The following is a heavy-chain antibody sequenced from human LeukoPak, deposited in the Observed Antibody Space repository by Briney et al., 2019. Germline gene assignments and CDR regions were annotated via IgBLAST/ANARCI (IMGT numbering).Heavy chain of an antibody. V-gene: IGHV1-69*04. J-gene: IGHJ4*02. D-gene: IGHD3-10*01. Sequence: SVKVSCKASGGTFSSYAISWVRQAPGQGLEWMGRIIPILGIADYAQKFQGRVTITADKSTSTAYMELSSLRSEDTAVYYCARCYGSGCRFDYWGQGTLVTVSS. CDR2: IIPILGIA. CDR1: GGTFSSYA. CDR3: ARCYGSGCRFDY.